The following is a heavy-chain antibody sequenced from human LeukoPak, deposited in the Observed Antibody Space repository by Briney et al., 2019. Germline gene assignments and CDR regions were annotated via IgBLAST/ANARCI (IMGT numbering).Heavy chain of an antibody. Sequence: GEALQISFKTSGYRIVNYWIAWGRPRPGKGVEGGGIIYPGGSDTRYSPSFQGQVTISADKSISTAYLQWSSLKASDSGMYYCARLNDWADYWGQGTLVTVSS. J-gene: IGHJ4*02. CDR1: GYRIVNYW. CDR3: ARLNDWADY. D-gene: IGHD3-9*01. CDR2: IYPGGSDT. V-gene: IGHV5-51*01.